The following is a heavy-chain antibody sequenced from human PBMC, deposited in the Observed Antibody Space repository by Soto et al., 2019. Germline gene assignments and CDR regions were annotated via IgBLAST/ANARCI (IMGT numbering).Heavy chain of an antibody. CDR1: GFTFSSYS. CDR2: ISSSSSYI. CDR3: ASLGYCSSTSCYAGYYYYMDV. Sequence: PGGSLRLSCAASGFTFSSYSMNWVRQAPGKGLEWVSSISSSSSYIYYADSVKGRFTISRDNSKNTLYLQMNSLRAEDTAVYYCASLGYCSSTSCYAGYYYYMDVWGKGTTVTVSS. J-gene: IGHJ6*03. D-gene: IGHD2-2*01. V-gene: IGHV3-21*01.